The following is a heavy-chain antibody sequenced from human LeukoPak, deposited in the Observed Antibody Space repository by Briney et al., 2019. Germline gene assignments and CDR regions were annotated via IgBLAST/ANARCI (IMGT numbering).Heavy chain of an antibody. CDR3: ARDNYYDSSGGFDY. CDR2: IYYSGST. Sequence: PSQTLSLTCTVSGGSISNGGYYWSWISQHPGKGLEWIGYIYYSGSTYYNPSLKSRVTISVDTSKNQFSLKLSSVTAADTAVYYCARDNYYDSSGGFDYWGQGTLVTVSS. J-gene: IGHJ4*02. CDR1: GGSISNGGYY. V-gene: IGHV4-31*03. D-gene: IGHD3-22*01.